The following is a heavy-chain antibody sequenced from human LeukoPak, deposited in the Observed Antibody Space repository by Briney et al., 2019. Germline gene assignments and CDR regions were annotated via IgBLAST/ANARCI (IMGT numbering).Heavy chain of an antibody. CDR2: IKSKTDGGTT. J-gene: IGHJ4*02. V-gene: IGHV3-15*01. CDR1: GFTFSNAW. Sequence: GGSLRLSCAASGFTFSNAWMSWVRQAPGKGLEWVGRIKSKTDGGTTDYAAPVKGRFTISRDDSKNTLYLQMHSLRAEDTALYYCAKVGVPAAMELGTRGVATTIALDYWGQGTLVTVSS. CDR3: AKVGVPAAMELGTRGVATTIALDY. D-gene: IGHD2-2*01.